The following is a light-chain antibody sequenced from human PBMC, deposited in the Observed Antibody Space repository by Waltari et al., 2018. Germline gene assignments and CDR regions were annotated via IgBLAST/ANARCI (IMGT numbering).Light chain of an antibody. CDR2: AAS. Sequence: DIQMTQSPSSLSAFVGDRVSITCRASQSISNYLNWYQQKPGKAPELLIYAASSLQSGVPSRFSGRRSGTDFTLTISNLQPEDLATYYCQQTYITPFTFGPGTKVAIK. CDR1: QSISNY. J-gene: IGKJ3*01. V-gene: IGKV1-39*01. CDR3: QQTYITPFT.